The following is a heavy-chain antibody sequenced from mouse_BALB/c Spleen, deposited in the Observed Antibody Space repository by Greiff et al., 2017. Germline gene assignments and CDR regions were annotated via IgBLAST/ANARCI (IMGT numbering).Heavy chain of an antibody. CDR1: GYTFTDYA. CDR2: ISTYYGDA. CDR3: ARTRYRYDEGYYAMDY. V-gene: IGHV1S137*01. D-gene: IGHD2-14*01. Sequence: LQESGAELVRPGVSVKISCKGSGYTFTDYAMHWVKQSHAKSLEWIGVISTYYGDASYNQKFKGKATMTVDKSSSTAYMELARLTSEDSAIYYCARTRYRYDEGYYAMDYWGQGTSVTVSS. J-gene: IGHJ4*01.